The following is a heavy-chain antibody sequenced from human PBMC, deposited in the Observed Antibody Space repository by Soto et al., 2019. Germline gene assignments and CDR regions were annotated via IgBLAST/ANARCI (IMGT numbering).Heavy chain of an antibody. J-gene: IGHJ4*02. V-gene: IGHV4-59*08. CDR2: IYYSGST. D-gene: IGHD6-13*01. CDR3: ARRYGSSFDY. Sequence: TLSLTCTVSGGSISSYYWSWIRQPPGKGLEWIGYIYYSGSTNYNPSLKSRVTISVDTSKNQFSLKLSSVTAADTAVYYCARRYGSSFDYWGQGTLVTVSS. CDR1: GGSISSYY.